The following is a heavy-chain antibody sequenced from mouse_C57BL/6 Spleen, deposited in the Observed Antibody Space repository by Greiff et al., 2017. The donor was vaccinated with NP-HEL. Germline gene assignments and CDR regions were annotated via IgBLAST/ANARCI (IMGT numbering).Heavy chain of an antibody. CDR3: ASPYYGSFWFAY. CDR2: IHPNSGST. D-gene: IGHD1-1*01. CDR1: GYTFTSYW. Sequence: VQLQQPGAELVKPGASVKLSCKASGYTFTSYWMHWVKQRPGQGLEWIGMIHPNSGSTNYNEKFKSKATLTVDKSSSTAYMQLSSLTSEDSAVYYCASPYYGSFWFAYWGQGTLVTVSA. V-gene: IGHV1-64*01. J-gene: IGHJ3*01.